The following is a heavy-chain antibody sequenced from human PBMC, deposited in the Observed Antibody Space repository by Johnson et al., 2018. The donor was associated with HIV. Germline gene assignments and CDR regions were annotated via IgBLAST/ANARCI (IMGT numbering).Heavy chain of an antibody. Sequence: VQLVESGGGVVQPGGSLRLSCAASGFTISSYWMSWVRQAPGKGLEWVANIKEDGSAKYYVDSVRGRFTISRDNAKNSLFLQMDSLGAEDTAGYYCARDQSGYGLWGPGQMVTVSS. J-gene: IGHJ3*01. CDR1: GFTISSYW. CDR3: ARDQSGYGL. CDR2: IKEDGSAK. D-gene: IGHD5-12*01. V-gene: IGHV3-7*05.